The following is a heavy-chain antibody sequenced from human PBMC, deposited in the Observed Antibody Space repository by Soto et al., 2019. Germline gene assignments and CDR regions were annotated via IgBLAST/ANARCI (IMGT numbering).Heavy chain of an antibody. CDR1: GGSFSGYY. CDR2: INHSGST. Sequence: PSETLSLTCAVYGGSFSGYYWTWIRQPPGTGLEWIGGINHSGSTYYNPSLKSRVTISRDNSKNPLFLQMTSLRAEDTAVYYCVKQSGSGSYYNVGSGGPFDYWGQGTLVTVSS. D-gene: IGHD3-10*01. V-gene: IGHV4-34*01. J-gene: IGHJ4*02. CDR3: VKQSGSGSYYNVGSGGPFDY.